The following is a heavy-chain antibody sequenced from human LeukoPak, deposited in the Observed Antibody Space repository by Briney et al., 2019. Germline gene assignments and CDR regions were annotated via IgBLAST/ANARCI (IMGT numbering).Heavy chain of an antibody. CDR2: IYYSGRT. D-gene: IGHD6-6*01. CDR1: GGSISSSSYY. J-gene: IGHJ5*02. V-gene: IGHV4-39*01. CDR3: AGNLYSNSFRRFDP. Sequence: SETLSLTCTVSGGSISSSSYYWGWIRQPPGKGLEWIGSIYYSGRTYYNPSLKSRVTISVDTSKNQFSLKLSSVTAADTAVYYCAGNLYSNSFRRFDPWGQGTLVTVSS.